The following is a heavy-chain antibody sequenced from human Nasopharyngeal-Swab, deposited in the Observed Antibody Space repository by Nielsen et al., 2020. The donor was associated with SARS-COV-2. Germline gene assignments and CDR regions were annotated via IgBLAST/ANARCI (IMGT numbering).Heavy chain of an antibody. J-gene: IGHJ1*01. CDR2: IYSDGST. Sequence: GGSLRLSCAASGFTVSNYYMSWVRQAPGKGLEYVSVIYSDGSTYYPDSVKGRFTISRDNSKNTIYLQMNSLRADDTAVYYCVREDYHTHYVYFQHWGQGTVVTVSS. D-gene: IGHD3-9*01. V-gene: IGHV3-53*01. CDR3: VREDYHTHYVYFQH. CDR1: GFTVSNYY.